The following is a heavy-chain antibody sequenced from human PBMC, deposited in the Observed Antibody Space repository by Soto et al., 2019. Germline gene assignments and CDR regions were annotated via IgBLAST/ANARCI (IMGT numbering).Heavy chain of an antibody. J-gene: IGHJ4*02. CDR3: ARHSPARYSDWSKLDY. V-gene: IGHV4-39*01. CDR1: GGSISSSSYY. Sequence: QLQLQESGSGLVKPSETLSLTCTVSGGSISSSSYYWGWIRQPPGKGLEWIGSIYYSGSTYYSPSLKSRVTISVDTSKNQFSLKLSSVTAADTAVYYCARHSPARYSDWSKLDYWGQGTLVTVSS. D-gene: IGHD3-9*01. CDR2: IYYSGST.